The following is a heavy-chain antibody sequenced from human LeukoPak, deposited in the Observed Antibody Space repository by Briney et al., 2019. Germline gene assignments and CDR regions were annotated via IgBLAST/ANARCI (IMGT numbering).Heavy chain of an antibody. J-gene: IGHJ3*02. D-gene: IGHD6-19*01. V-gene: IGHV4-38-2*01. CDR2: IYHSGST. Sequence: SETLPLTCVVSGYYISSGYYWGWIRQPPGKGLEWIGSIYHSGSTYYNPSLKSRVTISVDTSKNQFSLKLSSVTAADTAVYYCARGYSSGWRDAFDIWGQGTMVTVSS. CDR1: GYYISSGYY. CDR3: ARGYSSGWRDAFDI.